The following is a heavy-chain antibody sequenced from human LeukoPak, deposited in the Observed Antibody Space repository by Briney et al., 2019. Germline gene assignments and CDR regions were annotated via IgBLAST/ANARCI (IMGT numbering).Heavy chain of an antibody. D-gene: IGHD4-23*01. CDR2: ISSSGRAI. CDR3: ARCPRWAHFDY. J-gene: IGHJ4*02. CDR1: GXTFSSYE. V-gene: IGHV3-48*03. Sequence: GGSLRLSCAGSGXTFSSYEMNWVRQAPGKGQEWVSYISSSGRAIYYADSVKGRFTVSRDNAKNSLYLQMNSLRAEDTAVYYCARCPRWAHFDYWGQGTLVTVSS.